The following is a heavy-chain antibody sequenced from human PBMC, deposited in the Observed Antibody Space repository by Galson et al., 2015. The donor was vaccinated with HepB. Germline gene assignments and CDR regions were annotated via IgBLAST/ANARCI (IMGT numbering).Heavy chain of an antibody. Sequence: SLRLSCAASGFTFRNYDMNWVRQAPGKGLEWVSGITNSGSRTYYAESGKGRFTISRDNSKNTVFLQMSSLRAEDTAIYYCAKGYGLFDSWGQGILVTVSS. CDR2: ITNSGSRT. J-gene: IGHJ5*01. CDR1: GFTFRNYD. V-gene: IGHV3-23*05. D-gene: IGHD5-18*01. CDR3: AKGYGLFDS.